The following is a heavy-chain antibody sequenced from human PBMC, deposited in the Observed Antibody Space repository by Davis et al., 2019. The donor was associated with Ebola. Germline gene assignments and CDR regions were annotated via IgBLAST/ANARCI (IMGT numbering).Heavy chain of an antibody. J-gene: IGHJ6*02. Sequence: ESLKISCAASGFTFSSYAMSWVRQAPGKGLEWIGEINHSGSTNYNPSLKSRVTISVDTSKNQFSLKLSSVTAADTAVYYCAREVRYYYYYGMDVWGQGTTVTVSS. CDR3: AREVRYYYYYGMDV. V-gene: IGHV4-34*01. CDR2: INHSGST. CDR1: GFTFSSYA.